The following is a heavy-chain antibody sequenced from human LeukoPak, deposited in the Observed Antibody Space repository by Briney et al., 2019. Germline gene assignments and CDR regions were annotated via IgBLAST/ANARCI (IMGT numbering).Heavy chain of an antibody. J-gene: IGHJ4*02. CDR1: GGSVSTIDYY. CDR3: TKGRGI. Sequence: SETLSLTCTVSGGSVSTIDYYWGWIRQPPGKGLEWIGSVYYSGSTYYNAPLKSRVTISVDTSKNQFSLKLTSVTAADTAVYYCTKGRGIWGQGTLVTVSS. V-gene: IGHV4-39*07. CDR2: VYYSGST. D-gene: IGHD3-10*01.